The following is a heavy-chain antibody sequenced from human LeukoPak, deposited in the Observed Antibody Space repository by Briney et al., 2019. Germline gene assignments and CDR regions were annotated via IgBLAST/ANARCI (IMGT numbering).Heavy chain of an antibody. Sequence: PSETLSLTCTVSGGSISSGGYYWGWIRQPPGKGLEWIGSIYHSRSTYYNASLKSRATISADTSKNQFSLKLSSVTAADTAVYYCARHRWMEVYGSGSYYVDYWGQGTLVTVSS. J-gene: IGHJ4*02. CDR3: ARHRWMEVYGSGSYYVDY. CDR2: IYHSRST. D-gene: IGHD3-10*01. V-gene: IGHV4-39*01. CDR1: GGSISSGGYY.